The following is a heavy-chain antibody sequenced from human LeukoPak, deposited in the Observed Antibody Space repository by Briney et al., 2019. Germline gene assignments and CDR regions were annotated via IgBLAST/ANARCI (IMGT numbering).Heavy chain of an antibody. CDR1: GYSFTSFW. Sequence: GESLKISCKVSGYSFTSFWLGWVRQMPGKGLEWMGIIYPGDSDTRYSPSFQGQVTISANKSISTAYLQWSSLKASDTAMYYCAKWGSWYGDVWGQGTTVTVSS. CDR2: IYPGDSDT. D-gene: IGHD6-13*01. V-gene: IGHV5-51*01. J-gene: IGHJ6*02. CDR3: AKWGSWYGDV.